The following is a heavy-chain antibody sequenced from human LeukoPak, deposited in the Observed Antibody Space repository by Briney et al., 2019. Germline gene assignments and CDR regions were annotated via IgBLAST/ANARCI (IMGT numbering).Heavy chain of an antibody. J-gene: IGHJ4*02. CDR2: ISRGSSRR. D-gene: IGHD3-10*01. CDR3: AADAEFDITASFDF. Sequence: GGSLRLSCAASAFPFSTYSMNWVRQAPGKGLEWVSSISRGSSRRHYADPVKSRFTISRDNAKNSLYLQMNSLRAEDTAVYYCAADAEFDITASFDFWGQGTLVTVSS. CDR1: AFPFSTYS. V-gene: IGHV3-21*01.